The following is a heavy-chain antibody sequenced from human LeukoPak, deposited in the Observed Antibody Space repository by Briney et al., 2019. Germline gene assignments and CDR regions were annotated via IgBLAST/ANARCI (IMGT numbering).Heavy chain of an antibody. CDR1: GGTFSSYA. Sequence: SVKVSCKASGGTFSSYAISWVRQAPGQGLEWMGGIIPIFGTANYAQKFQGRVTITADESTSTAYMELSSLRSEDTAVYYCARDIAAAGLHGPVPTKNWFDPRGQGTLVTVSS. V-gene: IGHV1-69*01. CDR3: ARDIAAAGLHGPVPTKNWFDP. J-gene: IGHJ5*02. CDR2: IIPIFGTA. D-gene: IGHD6-13*01.